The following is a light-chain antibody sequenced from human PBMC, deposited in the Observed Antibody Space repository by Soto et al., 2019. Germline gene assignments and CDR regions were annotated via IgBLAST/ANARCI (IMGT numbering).Light chain of an antibody. CDR3: AAWDDSLNGYWV. CDR1: VSNIGSNT. CDR2: SNN. J-gene: IGLJ3*02. Sequence: QSVLTQPPSASGTPGQRVTISCSGSVSNIGSNTVNWYQQLPGTAPKLLIYSNNQRPSGVPYRFSGSKSGTSASLAISGLQSEDEADYYCAAWDDSLNGYWVFGGGTKLTVL. V-gene: IGLV1-44*01.